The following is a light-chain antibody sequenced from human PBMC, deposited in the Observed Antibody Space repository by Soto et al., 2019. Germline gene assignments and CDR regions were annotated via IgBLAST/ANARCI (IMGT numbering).Light chain of an antibody. CDR1: SSVVGGYNL. J-gene: IGLJ1*01. Sequence: QSVLTQPASVSGSPGQSITLSCTGTSSVVGGYNLVSWYQQHPSKAPKLRISEGGKRPSGVSNRFSGSKSGNTASLTISGLQAEDEADYYCCSFAGGSTYVFGTGTKVTDL. CDR2: EGG. V-gene: IGLV2-23*01. CDR3: CSFAGGSTYV.